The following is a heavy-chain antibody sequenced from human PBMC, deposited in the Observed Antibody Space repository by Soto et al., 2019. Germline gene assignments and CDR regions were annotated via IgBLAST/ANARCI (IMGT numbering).Heavy chain of an antibody. V-gene: IGHV3-23*01. CDR3: ARDESSSSVGEYYFDY. CDR2: ISGSGGTT. Sequence: PGGSLRLSCAASGFTFNNYAMSWVRQAPGEGLEWVSAISGSGGTTYYAESVKGRFTISRDNSKNTLYLQMDSLRAEDTAVYYCARDESSSSVGEYYFDYWGQGTLVTVSS. D-gene: IGHD6-6*01. CDR1: GFTFNNYA. J-gene: IGHJ4*02.